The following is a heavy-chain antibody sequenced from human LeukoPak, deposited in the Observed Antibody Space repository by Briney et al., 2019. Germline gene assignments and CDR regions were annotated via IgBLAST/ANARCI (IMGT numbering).Heavy chain of an antibody. CDR1: GGSISSDY. J-gene: IGHJ4*02. CDR2: VSSDGTT. V-gene: IGHV4-59*08. Sequence: PSETLSLTCTVSGGSISSDYWSWIRQPPGKGLEWIGYVSSDGTTNYTPSLKSRVIMSVDTAKNHISLSLTSLTAADTAIYYCARLDCTGDGCYNHWGQGTLVTVSS. D-gene: IGHD2-8*02. CDR3: ARLDCTGDGCYNH.